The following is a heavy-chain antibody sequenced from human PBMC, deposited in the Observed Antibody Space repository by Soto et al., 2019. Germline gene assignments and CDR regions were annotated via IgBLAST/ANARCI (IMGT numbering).Heavy chain of an antibody. V-gene: IGHV3-30*18. D-gene: IGHD3-22*01. J-gene: IGHJ4*02. CDR3: AKDRNYYDSSEGFDY. CDR1: GFTFSSYG. Sequence: QVQLVESGGGVVQPGRSLRLSCAASGFTFSSYGMHWVRQAPGKGLEWVAVISYDGSNKYYADSVKGRFTISRDNSKNTLYQQMNSLRAEDTAVYYCAKDRNYYDSSEGFDYWGQGTLVTVSS. CDR2: ISYDGSNK.